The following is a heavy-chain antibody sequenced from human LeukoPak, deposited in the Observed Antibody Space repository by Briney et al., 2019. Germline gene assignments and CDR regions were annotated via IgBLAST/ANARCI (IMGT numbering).Heavy chain of an antibody. V-gene: IGHV4-59*01. D-gene: IGHD6-13*01. CDR2: IYYSGST. Sequence: PSETLSLTCTVSGGSISSYYWSWIRQPPVKGLEWIGYIYYSGSTNYNPSLKSRVTISVDTSKNQFSLKLSSVTAADTAVYYCAGWYSSSWYGFDYWGQGTLVTVSS. CDR1: GGSISSYY. J-gene: IGHJ4*02. CDR3: AGWYSSSWYGFDY.